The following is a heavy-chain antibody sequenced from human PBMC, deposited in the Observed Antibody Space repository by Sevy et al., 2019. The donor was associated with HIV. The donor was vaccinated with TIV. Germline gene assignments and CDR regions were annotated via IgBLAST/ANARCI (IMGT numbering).Heavy chain of an antibody. CDR2: INPNSGST. V-gene: IGHV1-46*01. Sequence: ASVKVSCKASGYTFTRYYIHWVRQAPGHGPEWKGIINPNSGSTTYAQKFHGRVTMTTQTSTSTVYMELSSLRSEDTAVYYCARDAPKCTNGVCNWFNPWGQGTLVTVSS. CDR1: GYTFTRYY. CDR3: ARDAPKCTNGVCNWFNP. J-gene: IGHJ5*02. D-gene: IGHD2-8*01.